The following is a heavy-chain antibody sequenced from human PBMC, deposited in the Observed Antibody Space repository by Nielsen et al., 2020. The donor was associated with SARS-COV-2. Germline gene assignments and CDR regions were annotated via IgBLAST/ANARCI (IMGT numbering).Heavy chain of an antibody. CDR1: GYTFTSYG. CDR3: ARDRGYCSGGSCYGLDY. CDR2: ISAYNGNT. J-gene: IGHJ4*02. V-gene: IGHV1-18*01. D-gene: IGHD2-15*01. Sequence: ASVKVSCKASGYTFTSYGISWVRQAPGQGLEWMGWISAYNGNTNYAQKLQGRVTMTTDTSTGTAYMELRSLRSDDTAVYYCARDRGYCSGGSCYGLDYWGQGTLVTVSS.